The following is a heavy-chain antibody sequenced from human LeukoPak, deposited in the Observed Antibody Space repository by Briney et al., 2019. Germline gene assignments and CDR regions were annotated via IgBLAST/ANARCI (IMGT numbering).Heavy chain of an antibody. CDR3: VRDAPNSRFDP. J-gene: IGHJ5*02. D-gene: IGHD2/OR15-2a*01. Sequence: GGSLRLSCAASGFTFSSYAMSWVRQAPGKGLEWVSAISGSGGNTYYADSVKGRFTISRDNAKNTLNLQMNSLRVEDSAVYFCVRDAPNSRFDPWGQGTLVTVSS. CDR2: ISGSGGNT. CDR1: GFTFSSYA. V-gene: IGHV3-23*01.